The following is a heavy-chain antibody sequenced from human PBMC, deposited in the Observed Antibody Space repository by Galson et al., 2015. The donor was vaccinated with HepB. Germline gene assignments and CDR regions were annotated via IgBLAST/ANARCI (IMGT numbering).Heavy chain of an antibody. J-gene: IGHJ4*02. CDR1: GGSISSSSYY. CDR2: IYYSGST. Sequence: ETLSLTCTVSGGSISSSSYYWGWIRQPPGKGLEWIGSIYYSGSTYYNPSLKSRVTISVDTSKNQFSLKLSSVTAADTAVYYCARVRGANIFDYWGQGTLVTVSS. V-gene: IGHV4-39*07. CDR3: ARVRGANIFDY. D-gene: IGHD3-10*01.